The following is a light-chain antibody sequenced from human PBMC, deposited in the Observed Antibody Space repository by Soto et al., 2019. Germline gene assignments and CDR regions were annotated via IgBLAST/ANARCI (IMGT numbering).Light chain of an antibody. CDR1: QSISSW. Sequence: DIQMTQSPYTLSASVGDRVTITCRASQSISSWLAWYQQKPGKAPKLLMYKASILESGVPSRVSGSGSGTEFTLTISSLQPDDFATYYCHQYNSFPWTFGQGAKV. CDR2: KAS. CDR3: HQYNSFPWT. J-gene: IGKJ1*01. V-gene: IGKV1-5*03.